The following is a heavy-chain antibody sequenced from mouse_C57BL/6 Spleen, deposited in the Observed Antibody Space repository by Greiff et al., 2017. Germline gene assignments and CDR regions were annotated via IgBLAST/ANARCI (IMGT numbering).Heavy chain of an antibody. CDR3: AIINGGPYYFDY. D-gene: IGHD3-3*01. V-gene: IGHV14-2*01. CDR2: IDPEDGET. Sequence: VQLQQSGAELVKPGASVKLSCTASGFNIKDYYMHWVKQRTEQGLEWIGRIDPEDGETKYAPKFQGKATITADTSSNTADLQLSSLTSEDTAVYYGAIINGGPYYFDYWGQGTTLTVSS. CDR1: GFNIKDYY. J-gene: IGHJ2*01.